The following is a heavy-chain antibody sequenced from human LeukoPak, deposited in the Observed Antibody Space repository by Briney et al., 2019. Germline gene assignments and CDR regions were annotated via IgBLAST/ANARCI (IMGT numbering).Heavy chain of an antibody. Sequence: SQTLSLTCAVSGGSISSGGYSWSWIRQPPGKGLEWIGYIYHSGSTYNNPSLKSRVTISVDRSKNQFSLELSSVTAADTAVYYCARGAYCGGDCYPYYFDYWGQGTLVTVSS. CDR2: IYHSGST. CDR3: ARGAYCGGDCYPYYFDY. D-gene: IGHD2-21*02. CDR1: GGSISSGGYS. V-gene: IGHV4-30-2*01. J-gene: IGHJ4*02.